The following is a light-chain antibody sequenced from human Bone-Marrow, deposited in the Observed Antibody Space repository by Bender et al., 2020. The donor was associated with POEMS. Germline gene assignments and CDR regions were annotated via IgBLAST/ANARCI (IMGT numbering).Light chain of an antibody. Sequence: QSALTQPPSVSGSPGQSVTISCTGTSSDVSEHNFVSWFQQHPGKAPKLMIYDVSRRPSGVPDRFSGSRSGNTASLTISGLQAEDEADYYCCSNAGTYMLVFGVGTKVTVL. CDR1: SSDVSEHNF. J-gene: IGLJ1*01. CDR3: CSNAGTYMLV. CDR2: DVS. V-gene: IGLV2-11*02.